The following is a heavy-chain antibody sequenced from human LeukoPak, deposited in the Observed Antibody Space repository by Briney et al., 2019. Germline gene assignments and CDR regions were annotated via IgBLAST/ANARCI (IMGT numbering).Heavy chain of an antibody. V-gene: IGHV3-7*01. CDR1: VSTSSRNF. CDR2: IYQEGSEK. CDR3: ASGAGWESGY. D-gene: IGHD1-26*01. Sequence: GVSLRLSCAVSVSTSSRNFMRGVRQTPEKGVEWVANIYQEGSEKNYVHSVKGRFTISRDNAKNSLFLQMNSLRAEDTAIYYCASGAGWESGYWGQGTLVTVSS. J-gene: IGHJ4*02.